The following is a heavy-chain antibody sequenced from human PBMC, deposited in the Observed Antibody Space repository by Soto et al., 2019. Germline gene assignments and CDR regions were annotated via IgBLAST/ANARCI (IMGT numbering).Heavy chain of an antibody. D-gene: IGHD6-19*01. Sequence: EVQLLESGGGLVQPGGSLRLSCAASGFTFSSYAMSWVRQAPGKGLEWVSAISGSGGSTYYAASVKGRFTISRDNSKNTLYLQMNSLRAEDTAVYYCTASSGWYNAFDIWGQGTMVTVSS. J-gene: IGHJ3*02. CDR2: ISGSGGST. CDR3: TASSGWYNAFDI. CDR1: GFTFSSYA. V-gene: IGHV3-23*01.